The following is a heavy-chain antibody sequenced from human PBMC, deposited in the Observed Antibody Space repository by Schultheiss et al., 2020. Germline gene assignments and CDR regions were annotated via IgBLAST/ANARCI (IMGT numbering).Heavy chain of an antibody. CDR2: IKSKTDGGTT. CDR1: GFTFNNAW. J-gene: IGHJ5*02. V-gene: IGHV3-15*01. Sequence: GGSLRLSCAASGFTFNNAWMSWVRQAPGKGLEWVGRIKSKTDGGTTDYAASVKGRFTISRDDSKNTLYLQMNSLKTEDTAVYSCTAAGGFVVLPAAIIHGWFDPWGQGTLVTVSS. D-gene: IGHD2-2*01. CDR3: TAAGGFVVLPAAIIHGWFDP.